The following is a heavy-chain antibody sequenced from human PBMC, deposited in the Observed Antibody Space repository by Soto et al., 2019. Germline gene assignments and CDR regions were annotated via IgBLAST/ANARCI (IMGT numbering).Heavy chain of an antibody. CDR3: GRQSEYNWNSDAFDI. D-gene: IGHD1-7*01. J-gene: IGHJ3*02. Sequence: QVQLVESGGGLVKPGGSLRLSCAASGFTFSDYYMSWIRQAPGKGLEWVSYISSSGSTIYYADSVKGRFTISRDNAKNSLYLQMNSLRAEDKAVYYCGRQSEYNWNSDAFDIWGKGTMVTVSS. CDR1: GFTFSDYY. V-gene: IGHV3-11*01. CDR2: ISSSGSTI.